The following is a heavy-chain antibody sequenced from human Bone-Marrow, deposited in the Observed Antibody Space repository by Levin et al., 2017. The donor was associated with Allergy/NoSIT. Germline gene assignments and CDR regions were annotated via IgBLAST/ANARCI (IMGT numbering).Heavy chain of an antibody. V-gene: IGHV3-7*01. CDR3: AKMHRQSPGNY. CDR1: GFTFSSYW. J-gene: IGHJ4*02. CDR2: IKDDGSEK. Sequence: GGSLRLSCAASGFTFSSYWMSWVRQAPGKGLEWVALIKDDGSEKNYVDSVKGRFAISRDNAKNSLFLQMNSLRAEDTAVYYCAKMHRQSPGNYWGQGTLVTVSS.